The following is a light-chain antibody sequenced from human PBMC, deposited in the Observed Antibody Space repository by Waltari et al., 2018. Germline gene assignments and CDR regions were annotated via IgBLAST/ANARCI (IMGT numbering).Light chain of an antibody. Sequence: QLVLTQSPSASASLGASAKLTCTLRSGHSSYAFAWPQQQPEKGPRYLMKVNSDGSHTKGDGIPDRFSGSSSGAERYLTISSLQSEDEADYYCQTWGTGIWVFGGGTKLTVL. CDR3: QTWGTGIWV. V-gene: IGLV4-69*01. CDR1: SGHSSYA. J-gene: IGLJ3*02. CDR2: VNSDGSH.